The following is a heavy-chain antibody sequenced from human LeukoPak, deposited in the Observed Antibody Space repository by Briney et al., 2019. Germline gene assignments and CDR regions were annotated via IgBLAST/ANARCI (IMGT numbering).Heavy chain of an antibody. CDR2: IKQDGSDK. CDR1: GFTFSSYW. Sequence: GGSLRLACAASGFTFSSYWIGWVRQAPGKWLGWVANIKQDGSDKYYVDSVKGRFTISRDNAKNSLYLQMNSLSAEDAAVYYCERGRYSSTWYYFDYWGQRTLVTVSS. J-gene: IGHJ4*02. V-gene: IGHV3-7*01. D-gene: IGHD6-13*01. CDR3: ERGRYSSTWYYFDY.